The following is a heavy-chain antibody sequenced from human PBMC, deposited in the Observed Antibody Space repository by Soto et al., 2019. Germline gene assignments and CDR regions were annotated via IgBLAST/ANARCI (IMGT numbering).Heavy chain of an antibody. CDR1: GGSISSGGYS. CDR2: IYHSGST. Sequence: QLQLQESGSGLVKPSQTLSLTCAVSGGSISSGGYSWSWIRQPPGKGLEWIGYIYHSGSTHYNPSLKSRVTISVDRSKNQFSLKLSSVTAADTAVYYCARAREGRNNWFAPWGQGTLVTVSS. D-gene: IGHD1-26*01. V-gene: IGHV4-30-2*01. J-gene: IGHJ5*02. CDR3: ARAREGRNNWFAP.